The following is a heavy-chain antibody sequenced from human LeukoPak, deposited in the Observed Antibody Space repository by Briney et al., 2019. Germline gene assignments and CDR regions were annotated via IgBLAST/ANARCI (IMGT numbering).Heavy chain of an antibody. D-gene: IGHD3-9*01. CDR2: IYTSGST. CDR1: GGSISSYY. CDR3: ARVRATGYSYYFDY. V-gene: IGHV4-4*07. Sequence: KPSETLSLTCTVSGGSISSYYWSWIRQPAGKGLEWIGRIYTSGSTNYNPSRKSRVTMSVDTSQNQFSLKLSSVTAADTAVYYCARVRATGYSYYFDYWGQGTLVTVSS. J-gene: IGHJ4*02.